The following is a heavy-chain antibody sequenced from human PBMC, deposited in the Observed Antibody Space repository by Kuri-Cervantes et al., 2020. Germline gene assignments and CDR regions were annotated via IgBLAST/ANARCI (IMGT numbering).Heavy chain of an antibody. CDR1: GFTFSSYA. CDR3: ARWGEQCLSA. V-gene: IGHV3-64*02. J-gene: IGHJ5*02. Sequence: GESLKISCAASGFTFSSYAMHWVRQAPGKGLEYVSAISSNGGSTYYADSVKGRFTISRDNSKNTLYLQMGSLRAEDMAVYYCARWGEQCLSAWGQGTLVTVSS. D-gene: IGHD6-19*01. CDR2: ISSNGGST.